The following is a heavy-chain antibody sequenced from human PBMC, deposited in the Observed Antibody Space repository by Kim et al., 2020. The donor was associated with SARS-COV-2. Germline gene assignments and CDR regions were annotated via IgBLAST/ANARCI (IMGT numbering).Heavy chain of an antibody. J-gene: IGHJ4*02. CDR3: ASSTYDFWSGYPLDY. V-gene: IGHV3-30*07. Sequence: DSGKCRFTISRDTSSNKLYLQMNSLRAEDTAVYYCASSTYDFWSGYPLDYWGQGTLVTVSS. D-gene: IGHD3-3*01.